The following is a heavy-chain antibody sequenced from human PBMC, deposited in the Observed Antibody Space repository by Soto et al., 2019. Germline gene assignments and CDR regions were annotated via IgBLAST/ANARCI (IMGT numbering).Heavy chain of an antibody. V-gene: IGHV3-7*03. J-gene: IGHJ6*02. CDR1: GFTFSMYS. CDR3: ARDHLILPAHDFFYGSDV. Sequence: GGSLRLACEVSGFTFSMYSMSWVRQSPGKGLEWVAKIPQDGVDGHYADSVKGRFTISRDNGKNSLYLQLNNLRAEDTAVYYCARDHLILPAHDFFYGSDVWGRGATVTVSS. CDR2: IPQDGVDG. D-gene: IGHD2-21*02.